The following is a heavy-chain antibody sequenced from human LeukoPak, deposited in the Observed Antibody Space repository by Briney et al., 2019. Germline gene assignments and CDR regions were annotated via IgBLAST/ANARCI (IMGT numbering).Heavy chain of an antibody. CDR1: GGTFSSYA. CDR2: IIPIFGTA. D-gene: IGHD6-19*01. J-gene: IGHJ6*03. V-gene: IGHV1-69*01. Sequence: GSSVKVSCKASGGTFSSYAISWVRQAPGQGLEWMGGIIPIFGTANYAQKFQGRVTITADESTSTAYMELSSLRSEDTAVYYCARTLSSGGELRAYYYYYMDVWGKGTTVTVSS. CDR3: ARTLSSGGELRAYYYYYMDV.